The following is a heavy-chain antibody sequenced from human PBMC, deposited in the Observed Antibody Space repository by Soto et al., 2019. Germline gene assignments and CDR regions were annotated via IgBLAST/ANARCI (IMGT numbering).Heavy chain of an antibody. CDR2: ISYDGSNK. D-gene: IGHD2-15*01. J-gene: IGHJ4*02. CDR3: ARDKEFPYCSGGSCYSAVFDY. CDR1: GFTFSSYA. V-gene: IGHV3-30-3*01. Sequence: GGSLRLSCAASGFTFSSYAMHWVRQAPGKGLEWVAVISYDGSNKYYADSVKGRFTISRDNSKNTLYLQMNSLRAEDTAVYYCARDKEFPYCSGGSCYSAVFDYWGQGTLVTVSS.